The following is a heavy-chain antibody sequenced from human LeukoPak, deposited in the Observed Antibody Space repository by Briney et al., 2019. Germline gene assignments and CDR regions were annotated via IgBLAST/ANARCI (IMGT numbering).Heavy chain of an antibody. D-gene: IGHD1-26*01. J-gene: IGHJ4*02. CDR2: INHSGST. Sequence: SETLSLTCAVYGGSFSGYYWSWIRQPPGKGLEWIGEINHSGSTNYNPSLKSRVTISVDTSKNQFPLNLSSVTAADTAVYYCARGVVGAEIKFDFWGQGTLVPVSS. V-gene: IGHV4-34*01. CDR3: ARGVVGAEIKFDF. CDR1: GGSFSGYY.